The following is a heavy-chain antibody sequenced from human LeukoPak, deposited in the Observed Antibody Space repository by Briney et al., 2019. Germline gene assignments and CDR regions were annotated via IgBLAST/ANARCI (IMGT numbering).Heavy chain of an antibody. V-gene: IGHV3-23*01. CDR3: AKDKGYSSSWFDY. Sequence: GGSLRLSCAASGFTFSTYAMTWVRQAPGKGLEWVSSISGIGGTTYYADSVKGRFTISRDNSKNTLYLQMNSLRAEDTAVYYCAKDKGYSSSWFDYWGQGTMVTVSS. D-gene: IGHD6-13*01. CDR2: ISGIGGTT. J-gene: IGHJ5*01. CDR1: GFTFSTYA.